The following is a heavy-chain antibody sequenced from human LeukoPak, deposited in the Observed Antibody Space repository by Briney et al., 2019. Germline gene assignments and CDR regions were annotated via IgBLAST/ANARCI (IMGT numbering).Heavy chain of an antibody. CDR1: GFTFSSYE. Sequence: QPGGSLRLSCAVSGFTFSSYEMNCVRQAPGKGLEWVSYISSSGSTIYYADSVKGRFTISRDNAKNSLYLQMNSLRAEDTAVYYCARETDSTLFDYWGQGTLVTVSS. CDR2: ISSSGSTI. J-gene: IGHJ4*02. D-gene: IGHD2-2*01. CDR3: ARETDSTLFDY. V-gene: IGHV3-48*03.